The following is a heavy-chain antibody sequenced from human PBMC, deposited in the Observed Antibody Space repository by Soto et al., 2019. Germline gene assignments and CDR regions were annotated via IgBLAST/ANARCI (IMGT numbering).Heavy chain of an antibody. CDR3: ARGPQGGSRGVYYYMDV. Sequence: PSETLSLTCAVYGGSFSGYYWSWIRQPPGKGLEWIGEINHSGSTNYNPSLKSRVTISVDTSKNQFSLKLSSVTAADTAVYYCARGPQGGSRGVYYYMDVWGKGTTVTVSS. CDR2: INHSGST. V-gene: IGHV4-34*01. J-gene: IGHJ6*03. D-gene: IGHD5-12*01. CDR1: GGSFSGYY.